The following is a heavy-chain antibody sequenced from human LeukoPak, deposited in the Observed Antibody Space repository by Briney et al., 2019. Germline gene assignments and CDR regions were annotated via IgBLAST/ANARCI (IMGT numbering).Heavy chain of an antibody. D-gene: IGHD3-10*01. CDR2: IYYSGST. V-gene: IGHV4-59*12. CDR1: GGSISSYY. Sequence: SETLSLTCTVSGGSISSYYWSWIRQPPGKGLEWIGYIYYSGSTNYNPALKSRVTISVDTSKNQFSLKLSSVTAADTAVYYCARDGGYGSGSYYNGFDYWGQGTLVTVSS. J-gene: IGHJ4*02. CDR3: ARDGGYGSGSYYNGFDY.